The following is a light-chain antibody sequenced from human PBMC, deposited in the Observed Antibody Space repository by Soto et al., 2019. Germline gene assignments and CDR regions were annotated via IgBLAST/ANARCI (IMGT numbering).Light chain of an antibody. CDR3: QQYNNWPPIT. CDR1: QSVSSSY. V-gene: IGKV3-20*01. CDR2: GAS. Sequence: EIVLTQPPGTLSLSPGERATLSCRASQSVSSSYLAWYQQRPGQTPSLLIYGASTRATGIPDRFSGSGSGTDFTLTISSLQSEDFAVYYCQQYNNWPPITFGQGTRLEI. J-gene: IGKJ5*01.